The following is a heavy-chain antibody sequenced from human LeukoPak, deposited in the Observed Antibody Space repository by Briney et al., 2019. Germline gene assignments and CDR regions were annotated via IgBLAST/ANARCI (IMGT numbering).Heavy chain of an antibody. CDR2: ISSSSSYI. V-gene: IGHV3-21*01. Sequence: GGSLRLSCAASGFTFSGYSMNWVRQAPGKGLEWVSSISSSSSYIYYAESVKGRFTISRDNAKNSLFLQMNSLRAEDTAVYYCARGFSNYGHYFNYWGQGILVTVSS. CDR3: ARGFSNYGHYFNY. CDR1: GFTFSGYS. D-gene: IGHD4-11*01. J-gene: IGHJ4*02.